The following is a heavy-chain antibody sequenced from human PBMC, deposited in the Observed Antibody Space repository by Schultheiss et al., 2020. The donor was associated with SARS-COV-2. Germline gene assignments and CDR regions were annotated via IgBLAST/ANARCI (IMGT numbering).Heavy chain of an antibody. J-gene: IGHJ6*02. CDR3: ARSEARFCSSTSCYGWAVYYYGMDV. CDR2: IYTSGST. CDR1: GGSISSYY. Sequence: SETLSLTCTVSGGSISSYYWSWIRQPAGKGLEWIGRIYTSGSTNYNPSLKSRVTMSVDTSKNQFSLNLSSVTAADTAVYYCARSEARFCSSTSCYGWAVYYYGMDVWGQGTTVTVSS. D-gene: IGHD2-2*01. V-gene: IGHV4-4*07.